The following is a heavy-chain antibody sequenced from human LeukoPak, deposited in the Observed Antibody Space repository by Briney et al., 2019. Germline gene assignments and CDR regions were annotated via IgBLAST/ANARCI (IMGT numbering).Heavy chain of an antibody. Sequence: PGGSLRLSCAASGFTFSSYGMHWVRQAPGKGLEWVAVISYDGSNKYYADSVKGRFTISRDNSKNTLYLQMNSLRAEDTAVYYCAKSRSSSFQFDYWGQGTLVTVSS. CDR3: AKSRSSSFQFDY. J-gene: IGHJ4*02. D-gene: IGHD6-13*01. V-gene: IGHV3-30*18. CDR2: ISYDGSNK. CDR1: GFTFSSYG.